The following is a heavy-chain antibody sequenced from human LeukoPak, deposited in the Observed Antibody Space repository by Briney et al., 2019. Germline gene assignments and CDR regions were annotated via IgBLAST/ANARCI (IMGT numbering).Heavy chain of an antibody. CDR3: AKGPYSSSWYSGY. D-gene: IGHD6-13*01. V-gene: IGHV3-30*18. CDR2: ISYDGSNK. J-gene: IGHJ4*02. CDR1: GSTFSSYG. Sequence: GGSLRLSCAASGSTFSSYGMHWVRQAPGKGLEWVAVISYDGSNKYYADSVKGRFTISRDNSKNTLYLQMNSLRAEDTAVYYCAKGPYSSSWYSGYWGQGTLVTVSS.